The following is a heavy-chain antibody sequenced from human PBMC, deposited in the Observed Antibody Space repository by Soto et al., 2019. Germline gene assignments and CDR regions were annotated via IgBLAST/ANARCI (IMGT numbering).Heavy chain of an antibody. D-gene: IGHD3-9*01. CDR1: GGTFSSYA. J-gene: IGHJ6*02. V-gene: IGHV1-69*13. CDR3: ARIDKGYYYGMDV. Sequence: SVKVSCKASGGTFSSYAISWVRQAPGQGLEWMGGIIPIFGTANYAQKFQGRVTITADESTSTAYMELSSLRSEDTAVYYCARIDKGYYYGMDVWGQGTTVTVSS. CDR2: IIPIFGTA.